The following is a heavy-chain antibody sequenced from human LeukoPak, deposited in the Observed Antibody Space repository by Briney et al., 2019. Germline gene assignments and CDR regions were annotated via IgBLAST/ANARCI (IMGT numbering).Heavy chain of an antibody. D-gene: IGHD3-3*01. Sequence: GGSLRLSCAASGFTFSSYWMSWVRQAPGKGLEWVANIKQDGSEKYYVDSVKGRFTISRDNAKNSLYLQMNSLRAEDTAVYYCARAVSGQYDFWSGYFSPGYYYYYMDVWGKGTTVTVSS. CDR1: GFTFSSYW. V-gene: IGHV3-7*04. J-gene: IGHJ6*03. CDR2: IKQDGSEK. CDR3: ARAVSGQYDFWSGYFSPGYYYYYMDV.